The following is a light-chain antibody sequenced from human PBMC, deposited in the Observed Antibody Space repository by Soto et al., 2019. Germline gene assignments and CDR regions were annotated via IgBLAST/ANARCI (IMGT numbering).Light chain of an antibody. CDR3: QQYNNWPRT. Sequence: ETVMRQSPATLSVSPGERATLSCRASQSVSGDLAWYQQKPGQAPRLLIFAASTRATSVPARFTGSRSGTEFTLTISSLQSEDFAIYYCQQYNNWPRTFGQGTKVDIK. J-gene: IGKJ1*01. V-gene: IGKV3-15*01. CDR2: AAS. CDR1: QSVSGD.